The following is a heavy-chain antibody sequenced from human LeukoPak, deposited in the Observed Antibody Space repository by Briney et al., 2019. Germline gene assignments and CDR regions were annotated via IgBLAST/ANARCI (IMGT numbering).Heavy chain of an antibody. D-gene: IGHD3-22*01. V-gene: IGHV1-69*01. J-gene: IGHJ4*02. CDR1: AGTFSSYA. CDR3: ARGGGYYDSSGYYGG. CDR2: VIPIFGTA. Sequence: SLKVSCKAPAGTFSSYAISWVRQAPGPGLEWIAGVIPIFGTANYAQKFQARGTITADESTSTAYMELSSLRSEDTAVYYCARGGGYYDSSGYYGGWGQGTLVTVSS.